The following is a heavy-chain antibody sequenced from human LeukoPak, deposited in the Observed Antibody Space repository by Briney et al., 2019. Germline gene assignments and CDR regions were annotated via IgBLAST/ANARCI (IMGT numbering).Heavy chain of an antibody. CDR3: ARDSSRIQLWFIIDY. Sequence: GESLRLSCAASGFIFSRSSINWVRQAPGKGLEWVSSISGISTKIYYADSVKGRFSISRDNTRNLVFLQLSSLRAEDTAVYYCARDSSRIQLWFIIDYWGQGTLVTVSS. D-gene: IGHD5-18*01. CDR1: GFIFSRSS. CDR2: ISGISTKI. V-gene: IGHV3-21*06. J-gene: IGHJ4*02.